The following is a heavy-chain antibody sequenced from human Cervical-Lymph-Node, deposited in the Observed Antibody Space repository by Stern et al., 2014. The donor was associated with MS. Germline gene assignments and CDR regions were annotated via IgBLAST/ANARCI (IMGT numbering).Heavy chain of an antibody. CDR3: AVRRNYYDF. CDR2: SIPYLGAT. V-gene: IGHV1-69*06. J-gene: IGHJ4*02. CDR1: GDTFSNYA. D-gene: IGHD3-22*01. Sequence: VQLVQSGSEVKKPGSSVKVSCKASGDTFSNYALSWVRQAPGQGLEWVGGSIPYLGATRYGQKFQGRVTITPEKATSTAFMELSNLTSDDTAVYYCAVRRNYYDFWGQGTLISVSS.